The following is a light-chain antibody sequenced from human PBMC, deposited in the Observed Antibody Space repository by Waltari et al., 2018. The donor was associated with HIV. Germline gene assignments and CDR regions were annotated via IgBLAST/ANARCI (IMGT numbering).Light chain of an antibody. CDR2: RDN. CDR3: ATWDASLGGSYV. J-gene: IGLJ1*01. Sequence: QSVLTQPPSASGTPGQRVTISCSGTTSNVGSNFVSWYQQLPGTAPKLLIYRDNQRPAGVPARFSVSKSGASVSLAISGLRSEDEGDYYCATWDASLGGSYVFGTGTTVSGL. CDR1: TSNVGSNF. V-gene: IGLV1-47*01.